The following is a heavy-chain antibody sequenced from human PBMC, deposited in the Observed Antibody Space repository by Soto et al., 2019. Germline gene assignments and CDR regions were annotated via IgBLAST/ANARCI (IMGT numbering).Heavy chain of an antibody. CDR2: IFPGDSDT. J-gene: IGHJ4*02. CDR1: GYRFASHW. Sequence: PGESLKISCKSFGYRFASHWIAWVRQMPGKGLEWMGIIFPGDSDTRYSPSFQGQVTISADKSTSIAYLQWNTLKASDTAMYYCARVSYDDSGFPRTDFDYWGQGTLVTVSS. V-gene: IGHV5-51*01. CDR3: ARVSYDDSGFPRTDFDY. D-gene: IGHD3-22*01.